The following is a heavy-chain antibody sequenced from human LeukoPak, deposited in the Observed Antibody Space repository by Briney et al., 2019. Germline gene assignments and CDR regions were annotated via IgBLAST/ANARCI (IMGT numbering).Heavy chain of an antibody. CDR3: VRPAIPAGLDY. Sequence: GESLKISCKVAGYNFGAFWIGWVRQMPGKGLEWMGIIRPDQSDIKYSPSFQGQVTISADKSINTAYLQWNGLKASDTAMYYCVRPAIPAGLDYWGQGTLVTVSS. V-gene: IGHV5-51*01. CDR2: IRPDQSDI. CDR1: GYNFGAFW. J-gene: IGHJ4*02. D-gene: IGHD6-13*01.